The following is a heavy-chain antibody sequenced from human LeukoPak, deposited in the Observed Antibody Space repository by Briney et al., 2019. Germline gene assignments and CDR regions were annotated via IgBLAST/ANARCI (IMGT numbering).Heavy chain of an antibody. J-gene: IGHJ4*02. CDR3: ARVRYFWADSVRPEKTYYFDY. CDR1: GGSISSYY. Sequence: SETLSLTCTVSGGSISSYYWSWIRQPPGKGLEWIGYIYYSGSTKYNPSLKSRVTISVDTSKNQFSLKLSSVTAADTAVYYCARVRYFWADSVRPEKTYYFDYWGQGTLVTVSS. CDR2: IYYSGST. V-gene: IGHV4-59*01. D-gene: IGHD3-9*01.